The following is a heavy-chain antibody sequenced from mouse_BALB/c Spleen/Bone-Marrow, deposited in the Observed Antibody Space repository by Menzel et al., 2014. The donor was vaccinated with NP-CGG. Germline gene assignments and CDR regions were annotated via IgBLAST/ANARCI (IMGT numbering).Heavy chain of an antibody. V-gene: IGHV14-3*02. CDR1: GFNIKDTY. CDR3: ASYYYGRYFDV. CDR2: IDPANGNT. J-gene: IGHJ1*01. Sequence: DVHLVESGAELVKPGASVKLSCTASGFNIKDTYMHWVKQRPEQGLEWIGRIDPANGNTKYDPKFQGKATITADTSSNTAYLQLSSLTSEDTAVYYCASYYYGRYFDVWGAGTKVTVSS. D-gene: IGHD1-1*01.